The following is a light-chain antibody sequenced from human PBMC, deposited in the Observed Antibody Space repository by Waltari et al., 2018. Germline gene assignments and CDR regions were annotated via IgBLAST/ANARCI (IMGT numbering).Light chain of an antibody. V-gene: IGKV3-20*01. CDR2: GAS. CDR1: KSVSSSY. J-gene: IGKJ2*01. Sequence: EIVLTQSPGTLSLSPGERATLPCRASKSVSSSYLAWYQQKPGQAPRLLIYGASSRATGIPDRFSGSGSGTDFTLTISRLEPEDFAVYYCQQYGSSLMYTFGQGTKLEIK. CDR3: QQYGSSLMYT.